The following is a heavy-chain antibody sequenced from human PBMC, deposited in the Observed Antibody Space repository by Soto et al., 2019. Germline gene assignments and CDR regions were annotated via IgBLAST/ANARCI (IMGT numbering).Heavy chain of an antibody. CDR1: GGTFNRYA. Sequence: QVQLVQSGAEVKKPGSSVKVSCKASGGTFNRYAISWVRQAPGQGLEWMGGIIPIFGIGNDTQRFQGRVTITGDGSTGTAYMELSSLRSEDTGVYYCARSAITLFGVVSIPPHYYSEMDVWGQGTAVTVSS. V-gene: IGHV1-69*01. CDR2: IIPIFGIG. D-gene: IGHD3-3*01. J-gene: IGHJ6*02. CDR3: ARSAITLFGVVSIPPHYYSEMDV.